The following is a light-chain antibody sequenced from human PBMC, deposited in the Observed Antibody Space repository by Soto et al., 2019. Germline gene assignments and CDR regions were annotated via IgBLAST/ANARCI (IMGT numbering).Light chain of an antibody. V-gene: IGKV1-27*01. CDR1: QGISNY. J-gene: IGKJ1*01. Sequence: DIQMTQSPSILSASVGDRVTITCRASQGISNYLAWYQQRPGKVPKLLIYDASTLQSGVPSRFSGSGSGTHFTLTISRLKSEDFATYYCQQYYSYPRTFGQGTKVDIK. CDR2: DAS. CDR3: QQYYSYPRT.